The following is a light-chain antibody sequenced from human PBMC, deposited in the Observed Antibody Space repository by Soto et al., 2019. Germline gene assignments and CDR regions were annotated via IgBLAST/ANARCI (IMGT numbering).Light chain of an antibody. J-gene: IGKJ5*01. V-gene: IGKV3-20*01. CDR2: GTS. Sequence: IVLTQSPGTLSLSPGERATLSCRASQSVTSTYLAWFQHKPGQAPRLLIYGTSNRATGIPDRFSGSGSGTDFTLTIIRLEPEDFAVYYCQHYGSSLFTFGHGTRLEIK. CDR1: QSVTSTY. CDR3: QHYGSSLFT.